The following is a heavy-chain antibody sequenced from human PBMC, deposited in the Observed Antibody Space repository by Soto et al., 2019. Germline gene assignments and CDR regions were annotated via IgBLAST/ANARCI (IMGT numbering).Heavy chain of an antibody. J-gene: IGHJ5*02. CDR2: IIPMFRSA. CDR1: GATFSRNT. Sequence: QVQLVQSAAEVKKSGSSVKVSCKASGATFSRNTISWVRQAPGQGLEWMGGIIPMFRSANYAQRFQGRVTITADESTSTAYMELSSLRSDDTAVYYCAREGGYTYGLGRGHPFDPWGQGTLVTVTS. V-gene: IGHV1-69*01. D-gene: IGHD5-18*01. CDR3: AREGGYTYGLGRGHPFDP.